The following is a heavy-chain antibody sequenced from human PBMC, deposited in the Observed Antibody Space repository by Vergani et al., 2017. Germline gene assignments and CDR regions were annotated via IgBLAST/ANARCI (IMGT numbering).Heavy chain of an antibody. CDR3: AREPRAIFGVVREDNWFDP. J-gene: IGHJ5*02. Sequence: QVQLVQSGAEVKKPGSSVKVSCKASGGTFSSYAISWVRQAPGQGLEWMGGIIPIFGTANYAQKFQGRVTITADESTSTAYMELSSLRSEDTAVYYCAREPRAIFGVVREDNWFDPWSQGTLVTVSS. D-gene: IGHD3-3*01. CDR1: GGTFSSYA. CDR2: IIPIFGTA. V-gene: IGHV1-69*01.